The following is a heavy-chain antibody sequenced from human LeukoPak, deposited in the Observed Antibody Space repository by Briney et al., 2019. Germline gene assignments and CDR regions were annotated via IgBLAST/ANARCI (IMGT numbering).Heavy chain of an antibody. CDR2: IHPNGYS. V-gene: IGHV1-2*02. Sequence: ASVRVSCETSGYIFTGYYLHWLRQAPGQGLEWLGCIHPNGYSEPAPIFRGRVTMTRDTSLSTAYMDLSTLKSDDTAVYYCAIECCFDGNIYSKGFEYWGLGTVVTVSS. CDR1: GYIFTGYY. D-gene: IGHD3-10*01. CDR3: AIECCFDGNIYSKGFEY. J-gene: IGHJ4*02.